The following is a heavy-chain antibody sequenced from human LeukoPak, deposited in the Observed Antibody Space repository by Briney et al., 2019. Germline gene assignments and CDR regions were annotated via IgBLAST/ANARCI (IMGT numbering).Heavy chain of an antibody. J-gene: IGHJ4*02. V-gene: IGHV3-7*01. Sequence: GGSLSLSCAASGFTFSSYWMSWVRQAPGKGLEWVANINQDGSAKSYVDSVKGRFTISRDNAKNSLYLQMNSLRAEDTAVYYCARYGYSYGLDYWGQGTLVTVSS. CDR1: GFTFSSYW. CDR3: ARYGYSYGLDY. D-gene: IGHD5-18*01. CDR2: INQDGSAK.